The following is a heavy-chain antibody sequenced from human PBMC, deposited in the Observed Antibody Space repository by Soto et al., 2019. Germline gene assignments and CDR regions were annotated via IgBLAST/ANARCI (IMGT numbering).Heavy chain of an antibody. J-gene: IGHJ4*02. D-gene: IGHD3-3*01. CDR2: MSYSGSA. CDR1: SGSISSNSHY. Sequence: QLHLQESGPGLVKTSETLSLTCSVFSGSISSNSHYWGWIRQAPGKGLEWIGSMSYSGSAYYNPSLKSRVTLFVDMSKNQVSLKLSSVTAADTAMYYCARGHGGITVFGAPGHFDYWGQGTRVTVSS. CDR3: ARGHGGITVFGAPGHFDY. V-gene: IGHV4-39*01.